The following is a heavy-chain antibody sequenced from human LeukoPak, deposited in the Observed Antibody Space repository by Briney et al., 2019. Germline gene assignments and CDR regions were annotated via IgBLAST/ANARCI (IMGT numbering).Heavy chain of an antibody. CDR3: ARDKSYSSSWYVHNWFDP. D-gene: IGHD6-13*01. Sequence: SETLSLTCTVSGGSISSGGYYWSWIRQHPGKGLEWIGYIYYSGSTYYNPSLKSRVTISVDTSKNQFSLKLSSVIAADTAAYYCARDKSYSSSWYVHNWFDPWGQGTLVTVSS. J-gene: IGHJ5*02. V-gene: IGHV4-31*03. CDR1: GGSISSGGYY. CDR2: IYYSGST.